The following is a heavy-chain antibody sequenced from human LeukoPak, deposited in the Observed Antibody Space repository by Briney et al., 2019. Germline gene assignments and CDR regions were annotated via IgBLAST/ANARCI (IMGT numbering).Heavy chain of an antibody. CDR3: AKSRDYGDEYFDY. Sequence: GGSLRLSCAASGLTFSSHWMHWVRQAPGKGLVWVSRITNDGSSTTYADSVKGRFTISRDNAKNSLYLQMNSLRAEDTALYYCAKSRDYGDEYFDYWGQGTLVTVSS. CDR2: ITNDGSST. CDR1: GLTFSSHW. J-gene: IGHJ4*02. V-gene: IGHV3-74*01. D-gene: IGHD4-17*01.